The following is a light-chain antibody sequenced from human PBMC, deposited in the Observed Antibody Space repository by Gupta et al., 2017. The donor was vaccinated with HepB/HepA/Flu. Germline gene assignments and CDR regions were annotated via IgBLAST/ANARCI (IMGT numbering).Light chain of an antibody. CDR1: QSISSN. V-gene: IGKV3-15*01. CDR3: QQYRERQT. CDR2: GAS. J-gene: IGKJ2*01. Sequence: IVMQQSPATLSVSPGERATLSCRASQSISSNLAWYQQKPGQAPRLLIYGASTRATGVPVRFSGSGSGTEFILTIRSLQSEDFAVYYCQQYRERQTFGQGTKVEIK.